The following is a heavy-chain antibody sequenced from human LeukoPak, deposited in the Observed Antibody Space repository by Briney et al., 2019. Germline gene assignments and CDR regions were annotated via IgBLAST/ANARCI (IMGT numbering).Heavy chain of an antibody. CDR3: AVSMIAAAASFDY. CDR2: IIPILGIA. CDR1: GYTFTGYY. Sequence: SVKVSCKASGYTFTGYYMHWVRQAPGQGLEWMGRIIPILGIANYAQKFQGRVTITADKSTSTAYMELSSLRSEDTAVYYCAVSMIAAAASFDYWGQGTLVTVSS. D-gene: IGHD6-13*01. V-gene: IGHV1-69*02. J-gene: IGHJ4*02.